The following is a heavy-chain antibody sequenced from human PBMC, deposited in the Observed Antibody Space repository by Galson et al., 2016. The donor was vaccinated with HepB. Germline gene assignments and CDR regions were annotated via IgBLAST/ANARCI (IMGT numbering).Heavy chain of an antibody. CDR1: GFTFSNYA. Sequence: SLRLSCAASGFTFSNYAMNWVRQAPGKGLEWVSFISNSGDSTYYADSVKGRFTVSRDNSKDTLYVQMNSLRVEDTAVYYCAKRGGARQLQTGRYYYYFMDVWGKGTPVTVSS. CDR2: ISNSGDST. V-gene: IGHV3-23*01. D-gene: IGHD1-1*01. CDR3: AKRGGARQLQTGRYYYYFMDV. J-gene: IGHJ6*03.